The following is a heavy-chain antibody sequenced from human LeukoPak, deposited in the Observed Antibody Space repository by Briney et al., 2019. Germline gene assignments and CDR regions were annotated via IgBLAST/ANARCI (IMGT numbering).Heavy chain of an antibody. D-gene: IGHD3-16*01. CDR3: ARGGLGRRSDAFDN. Sequence: PSETLSLTCTVSGGSIGSYYWSWIRQPAGKGLEWIGRIYTSGSTNYNPSLKSRVTMSVDTSKNQFSLKLSSVTAADTAVYYCARGGLGRRSDAFDNWGQGTMVTVSS. V-gene: IGHV4-4*07. J-gene: IGHJ3*02. CDR2: IYTSGST. CDR1: GGSIGSYY.